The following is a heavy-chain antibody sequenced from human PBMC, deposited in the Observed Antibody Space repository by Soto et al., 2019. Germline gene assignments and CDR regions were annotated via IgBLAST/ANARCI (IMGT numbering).Heavy chain of an antibody. J-gene: IGHJ6*02. CDR1: GGTFSGYA. Sequence: QVQLVQSGAEVKKPGSSVKVSCKASGGTFSGYAISWVRQAPGQGLEWMGGIIPITGTANYAQKFQGRVTITADESTSTAYMELCSLRSEDTAVYYCARSQGSSTTLEIYYYYYYGMDVCGQGTTVTVSS. CDR3: ARSQGSSTTLEIYYYYYYGMDV. CDR2: IIPITGTA. V-gene: IGHV1-69*01. D-gene: IGHD2-2*01.